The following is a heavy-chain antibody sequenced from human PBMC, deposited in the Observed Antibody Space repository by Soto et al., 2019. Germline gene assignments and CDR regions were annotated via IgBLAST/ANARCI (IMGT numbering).Heavy chain of an antibody. CDR3: VKYSDDIVVVRDDLNWLDP. CDR1: GFTFSDYY. V-gene: IGHV3-11*03. D-gene: IGHD2-2*01. CDR2: ISSSSSYT. Sequence: PGGSLRLSCAASGFTFSDYYMSWIRQAPGKGLEWVSYISSSSSYTNYADSVKGRFTISRDNAKNTLYLQMNSLRAEDTAVYYCVKYSDDIVVVRDDLNWLDPWGQGTLVTVSS. J-gene: IGHJ5*02.